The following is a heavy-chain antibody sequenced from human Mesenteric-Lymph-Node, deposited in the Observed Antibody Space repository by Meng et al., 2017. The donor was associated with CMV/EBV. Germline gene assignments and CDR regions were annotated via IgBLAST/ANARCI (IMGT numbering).Heavy chain of an antibody. CDR1: GFTFRNSA. Sequence: GESLKIPCAASGFTFRNSAMHWVRQAPGKGLEWVAFIRYDGATKHYADSVKGRFTVSRDNSKNTLYVQMNSLRAEDTAVYYCAKDEGSHGSWPQYSFDYWGQGTLVTVSS. V-gene: IGHV3-30*02. D-gene: IGHD6-13*01. CDR2: IRYDGATK. CDR3: AKDEGSHGSWPQYSFDY. J-gene: IGHJ4*02.